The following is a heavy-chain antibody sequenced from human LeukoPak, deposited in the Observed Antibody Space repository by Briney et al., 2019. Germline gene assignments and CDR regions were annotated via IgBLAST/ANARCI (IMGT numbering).Heavy chain of an antibody. Sequence: SETLSLTCTVSGGSISSYYWSWIRQAPGKGLEWIGYIYYGGSTNYNPSLKSRVTISVDTSKNQFSLKLSSVTAADTAVYYCARVRDCSSTSCYPLDAFDIWGQGTMVTVSS. CDR3: ARVRDCSSTSCYPLDAFDI. CDR2: IYYGGST. D-gene: IGHD2-2*01. V-gene: IGHV4-59*01. CDR1: GGSISSYY. J-gene: IGHJ3*02.